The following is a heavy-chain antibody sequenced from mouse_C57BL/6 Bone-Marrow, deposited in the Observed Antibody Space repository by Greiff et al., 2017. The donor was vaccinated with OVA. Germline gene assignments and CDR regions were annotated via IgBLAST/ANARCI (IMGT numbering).Heavy chain of an antibody. D-gene: IGHD1-1*01. CDR2: IYPGNSDT. CDR3: TETYYYGSSWGFAY. Sequence: VQLQQSGTVLARPGASVKMSCKTSGYTFTSYWMHWVKQRPGQGLEWIGAIYPGNSDTSYNQKFKGKAKLTAVTSASTAYMELSSLTNEDSAVYYCTETYYYGSSWGFAYWGQGTLVTVSA. V-gene: IGHV1-5*01. CDR1: GYTFTSYW. J-gene: IGHJ3*01.